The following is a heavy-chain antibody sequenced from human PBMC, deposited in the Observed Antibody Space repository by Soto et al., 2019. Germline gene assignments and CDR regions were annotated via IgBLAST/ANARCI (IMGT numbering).Heavy chain of an antibody. CDR2: ISGSGRST. D-gene: IGHD6-25*01. CDR3: AKEIGAAIYFDF. J-gene: IGHJ4*02. Sequence: GGSLRLSCVGSGFTFSSYAVIWVRQAPGKGLECVSVISGSGRSTHYADSVRGRFIISRDNSKSTVYLQMNSLRADDTAVYYCAKEIGAAIYFDFWGQGIQVTVSS. V-gene: IGHV3-23*01. CDR1: GFTFSSYA.